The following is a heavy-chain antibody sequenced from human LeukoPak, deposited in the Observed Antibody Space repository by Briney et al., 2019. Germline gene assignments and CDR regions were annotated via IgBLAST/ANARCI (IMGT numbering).Heavy chain of an antibody. V-gene: IGHV3-7*01. CDR2: IKQDGSEK. CDR3: AREDDWNYEDY. Sequence: GGSLRLSCAASGFTYSNYWMSWVRQAPGKGLEWVANIKQDGSEKYYVNSVKGRFTISRDNAKNSLYLQMNSLRAEDTAIYYCAREDDWNYEDYWGRGTLVTVSS. CDR1: GFTYSNYW. D-gene: IGHD1-7*01. J-gene: IGHJ4*02.